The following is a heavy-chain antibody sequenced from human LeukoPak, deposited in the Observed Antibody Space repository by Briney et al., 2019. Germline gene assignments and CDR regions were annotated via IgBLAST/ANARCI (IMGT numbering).Heavy chain of an antibody. CDR1: GGSISSSSYY. J-gene: IGHJ6*03. V-gene: IGHV4-39*07. Sequence: SETLSLTCTVSGGSISSSSYYWGWIRQPPGKGLEWIGSIYHSGSTYYNPSLKSRVTISVDTSKNQFSLKLSSVTAADTAVYYCARVEEGYGSGRRENYYYYYMDVWGKGTTVTISS. CDR3: ARVEEGYGSGRRENYYYYYMDV. CDR2: IYHSGST. D-gene: IGHD3-10*01.